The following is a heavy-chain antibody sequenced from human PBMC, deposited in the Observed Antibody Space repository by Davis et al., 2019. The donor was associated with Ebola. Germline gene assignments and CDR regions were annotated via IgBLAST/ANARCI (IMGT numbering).Heavy chain of an antibody. CDR2: ISYDGSNK. J-gene: IGHJ4*02. CDR3: AKVEKYGY. V-gene: IGHV3-30*18. CDR1: GFIFSSYG. Sequence: GESLKISCAASGFIFSSYGMHWVRQAPGKGLEWVAVISYDGSNKYYADSVKGRFTISRDNSKNTLYLQMNSLRAEDTAVYYCAKVEKYGYWGQGTLVTVSS. D-gene: IGHD2-8*01.